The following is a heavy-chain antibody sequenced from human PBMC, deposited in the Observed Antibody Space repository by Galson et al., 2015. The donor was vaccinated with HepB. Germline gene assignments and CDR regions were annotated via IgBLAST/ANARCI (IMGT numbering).Heavy chain of an antibody. CDR1: GGTFSSYA. V-gene: IGHV1-69*04. Sequence: SVKVSCKASGGTFSSYAISWVRQAPGQGLEWMGRIIPILGIVNYAQKFQGRVTITADKSTSTAYMELSSLRSEDTAVYYCARAGYCSGGSCYSGNWFDPWGQGTLVTVSS. CDR2: IIPILGIV. J-gene: IGHJ5*02. D-gene: IGHD2-15*01. CDR3: ARAGYCSGGSCYSGNWFDP.